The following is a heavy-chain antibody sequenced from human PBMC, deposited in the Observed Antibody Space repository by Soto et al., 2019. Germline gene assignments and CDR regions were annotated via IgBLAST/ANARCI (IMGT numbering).Heavy chain of an antibody. V-gene: IGHV4-31*03. CDR3: ATVPPSIFGVVTPKYFDY. D-gene: IGHD3-3*01. Sequence: PSETLSLTCTVSGGSISSGGYYWSWIRQHPGKGLEWIGYIYYSGSTYYNPSLKSRVTISVDTSKNQFSLKLSSVTAADTAVYYCATVPPSIFGVVTPKYFDYWGQGTLVTVSS. J-gene: IGHJ4*02. CDR2: IYYSGST. CDR1: GGSISSGGYY.